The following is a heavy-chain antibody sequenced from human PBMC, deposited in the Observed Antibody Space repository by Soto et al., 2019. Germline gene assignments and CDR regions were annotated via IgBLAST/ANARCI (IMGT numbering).Heavy chain of an antibody. CDR3: ARTYYYDSGPEAFDI. V-gene: IGHV3-30-3*01. J-gene: IGHJ3*02. CDR2: ISYDGSNK. CDR1: GFTFSSYA. Sequence: WPLRLPCAASGFTFSSYAMHWVRQAPGKGLEWVAVISYDGSNKYYADSVKGRFTISRDNSKNTLYLQMNSLRAEDTAVYYCARTYYYDSGPEAFDIWGQGTMVTVSS. D-gene: IGHD3-22*01.